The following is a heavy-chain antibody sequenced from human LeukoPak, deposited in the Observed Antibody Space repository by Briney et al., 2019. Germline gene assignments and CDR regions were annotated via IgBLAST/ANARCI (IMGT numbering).Heavy chain of an antibody. CDR2: ISSSSSYI. CDR3: ARVFLVDYYVSSGYDY. V-gene: IGHV3-21*01. CDR1: GFTFSSYS. Sequence: GGSLRLSCAASGFTFSSYSMNWVRQAPGKGLEWVSSISSSSSYIYYADSVKGRFTISRDNAKNSLYLQMNSLRAEDTAVYYCARVFLVDYYVSSGYDYWGQGTLVTVSS. D-gene: IGHD3-22*01. J-gene: IGHJ4*02.